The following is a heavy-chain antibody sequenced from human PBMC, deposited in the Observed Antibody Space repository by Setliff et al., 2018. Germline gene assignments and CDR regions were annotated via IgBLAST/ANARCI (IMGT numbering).Heavy chain of an antibody. Sequence: ASVKVSCKASGYTFTSYAMNWVRQAPGQGLEWMGWINTNTGNPTYAQGFTGRFVFSLDTSVSTAYLQISSLKAEDTAVYYCAREGDYDYVWGSYRSSDAFDIWGQGTMVTVSS. D-gene: IGHD3-16*02. CDR1: GYTFTSYA. CDR3: AREGDYDYVWGSYRSSDAFDI. J-gene: IGHJ3*02. CDR2: INTNTGNP. V-gene: IGHV7-4-1*02.